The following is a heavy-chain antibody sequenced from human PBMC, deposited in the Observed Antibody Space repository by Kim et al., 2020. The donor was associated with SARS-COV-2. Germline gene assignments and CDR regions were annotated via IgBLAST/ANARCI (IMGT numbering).Heavy chain of an antibody. J-gene: IGHJ4*02. D-gene: IGHD2-21*01. Sequence: ASVKVSCKTSGYTFTTSGISWVRQAPGQGLEWMGWISPYIGGVNYAQNLQGRVTMTTDISTSTAYMELRGLKSDDTAVYYCVRQNCGGDCSPFDYWGQGT. CDR1: GYTFTTSG. CDR3: VRQNCGGDCSPFDY. CDR2: ISPYIGGV. V-gene: IGHV1-18*01.